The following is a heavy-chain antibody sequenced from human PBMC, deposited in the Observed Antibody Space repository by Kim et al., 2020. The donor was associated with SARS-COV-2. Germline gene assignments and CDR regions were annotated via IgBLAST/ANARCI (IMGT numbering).Heavy chain of an antibody. CDR2: ISGSGGST. CDR1: GFTFSSYA. Sequence: GGSLRLSCAASGFTFSSYAMSWVRQAPGKGLEWVSAISGSGGSTYYADSVKGRFTISRDNSKNTLYLQMNSLRAEDTAVYYCAGGLWFGELLSDCYGMDVWGQGTTVTVFS. D-gene: IGHD3-10*01. V-gene: IGHV3-23*01. J-gene: IGHJ6*02. CDR3: AGGLWFGELLSDCYGMDV.